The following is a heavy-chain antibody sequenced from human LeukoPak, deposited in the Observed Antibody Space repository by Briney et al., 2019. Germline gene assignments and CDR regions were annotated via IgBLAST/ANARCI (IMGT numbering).Heavy chain of an antibody. Sequence: ASVKVSCKASGYTFTGYYMHWVRQAPGQGLEWMGWINPNSGGTNYAQKFQGRVTMTRGTSISTAYMELSRLRSDDTAVYYCAREEIAAAEVYNWFDPWGQGTLVTVSS. V-gene: IGHV1-2*02. CDR3: AREEIAAAEVYNWFDP. D-gene: IGHD6-13*01. CDR1: GYTFTGYY. J-gene: IGHJ5*02. CDR2: INPNSGGT.